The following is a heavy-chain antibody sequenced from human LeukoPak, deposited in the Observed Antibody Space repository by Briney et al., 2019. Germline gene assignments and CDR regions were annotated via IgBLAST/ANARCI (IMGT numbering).Heavy chain of an antibody. V-gene: IGHV4-39*01. D-gene: IGHD3-3*01. CDR1: GGSISSSSYY. Sequence: SETLSLTCTVSGGSISSSSYYWGWIRQPPGKGLEWLGSIYYSGSTYYNPSLKSRVTISVDTSKNQFSLKLSSVTAADTAVYYCSSSQNSGSSYYDFWSGYYNNWFDPWGQGTLVTVSS. J-gene: IGHJ5*02. CDR2: IYYSGST. CDR3: SSSQNSGSSYYDFWSGYYNNWFDP.